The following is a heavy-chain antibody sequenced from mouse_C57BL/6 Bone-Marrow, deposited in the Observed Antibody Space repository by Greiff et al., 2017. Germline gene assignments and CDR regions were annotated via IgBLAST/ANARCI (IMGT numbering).Heavy chain of an antibody. Sequence: QVQLQQPGAELVKPGASVKLSCKASGYTFTSYWMHWVKQRPGQGLEWIGMIHPNSGSTNYNEKFKSKATLTVDKSSSTAYMQLSSLTSEDSAVYYCARHEDRLLLFAYWGQGTLVTVSA. CDR1: GYTFTSYW. V-gene: IGHV1-64*01. CDR2: IHPNSGST. D-gene: IGHD2-3*01. CDR3: ARHEDRLLLFAY. J-gene: IGHJ3*01.